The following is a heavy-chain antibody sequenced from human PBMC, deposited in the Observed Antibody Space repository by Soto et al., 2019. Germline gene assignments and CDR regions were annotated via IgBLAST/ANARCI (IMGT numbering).Heavy chain of an antibody. CDR2: TTSSSDII. CDR1: GFTFSSYS. CDR3: ARDLHFAFDI. V-gene: IGHV3-48*02. Sequence: EVQLVESGGGLVQPGGSLRLSCAASGFTFSSYSMNWVRQAPGKGLEWVSYTTSSSDIISYADSVKGRFTISRDNAKNSLYLQMNSLRDEDTAVYYCARDLHFAFDIWGQGTMVTVSS. J-gene: IGHJ3*02.